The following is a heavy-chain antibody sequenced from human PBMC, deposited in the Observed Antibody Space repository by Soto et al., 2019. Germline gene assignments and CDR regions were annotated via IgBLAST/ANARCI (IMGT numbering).Heavy chain of an antibody. CDR3: VRDYGGY. V-gene: IGHV3-7*01. J-gene: IGHJ4*02. CDR2: IKEDGSVE. CDR1: GFAFSDLW. D-gene: IGHD3-16*01. Sequence: EVQLVESGGGLVQPGMSLRLSCAASGFAFSDLWMSWVRQAPGKGLVWVASIKEDGSVEDYVDSVRGRFTISRDNAKNSLYLQMNSLRCEDTAVYYCVRDYGGYWGQGILVSVSS.